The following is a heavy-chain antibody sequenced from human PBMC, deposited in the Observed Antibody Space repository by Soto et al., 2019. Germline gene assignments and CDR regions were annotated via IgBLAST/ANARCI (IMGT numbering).Heavy chain of an antibody. J-gene: IGHJ4*02. Sequence: EVQLLGSGGGLVQPGGSLRLSCAASGFTFSNSAMSWVRQPPGKGLEWVSGITGSGGDTFYADSVKGRFTISRDNSKNTMYLQMNSLRAEVTAIYYCAKESDVWGGYFSPGNYLDYWGQGTLVTVAS. CDR2: ITGSGGDT. D-gene: IGHD3-3*01. V-gene: IGHV3-23*01. CDR1: GFTFSNSA. CDR3: AKESDVWGGYFSPGNYLDY.